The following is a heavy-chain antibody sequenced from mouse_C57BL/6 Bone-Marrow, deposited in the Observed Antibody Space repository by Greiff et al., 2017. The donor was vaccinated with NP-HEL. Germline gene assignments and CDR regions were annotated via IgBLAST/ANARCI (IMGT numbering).Heavy chain of an antibody. CDR1: GYTFTSYW. CDR3: ARYERKYYFDY. CDR2: IDPSDSYT. D-gene: IGHD2-12*01. V-gene: IGHV1-50*01. J-gene: IGHJ2*01. Sequence: QVQLQQPGAELVKPGASVKLSCKASGYTFTSYWMQWVKQRPGQGLEWIGEIDPSDSYTNYNQKFKGKATLTVDKSSSTAYMQLSSLTSEDSAVYYGARYERKYYFDYWGQGTTLTVSS.